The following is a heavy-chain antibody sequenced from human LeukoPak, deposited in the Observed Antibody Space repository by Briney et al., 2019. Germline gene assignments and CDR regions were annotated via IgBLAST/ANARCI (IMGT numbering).Heavy chain of an antibody. V-gene: IGHV1-18*01. CDR1: GYTFTSYG. Sequence: GASVTVSCKASGYTFTSYGISWVRQAPGQGLEWMGWISAYNGNTKYAQKLQGRVTMTTDTTTSTAYMELRSLRSDDTAVYYCARHGTDWYYDILTGGAEVDYWGQGTLVTVSS. CDR3: ARHGTDWYYDILTGGAEVDY. J-gene: IGHJ4*02. CDR2: ISAYNGNT. D-gene: IGHD3-9*01.